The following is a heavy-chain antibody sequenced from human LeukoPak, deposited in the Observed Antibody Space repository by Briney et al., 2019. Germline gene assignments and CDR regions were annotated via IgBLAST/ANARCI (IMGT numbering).Heavy chain of an antibody. CDR3: ARGEDSAN. Sequence: APVKVSCKASGYTFTGYYMHWVRQAPGQGLEWMGRINPNTGSTNYAQRFQGRVTLTRDNYIDTAYMELKRLRSDDTAMYYCARGEDSANWGQGTLVIVSS. D-gene: IGHD4-11*01. CDR2: INPNTGST. CDR1: GYTFTGYY. J-gene: IGHJ4*02. V-gene: IGHV1-2*06.